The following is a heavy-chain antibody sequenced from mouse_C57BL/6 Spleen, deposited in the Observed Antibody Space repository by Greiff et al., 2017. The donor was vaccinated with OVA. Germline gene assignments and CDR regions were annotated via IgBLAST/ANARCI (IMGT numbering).Heavy chain of an antibody. CDR1: GFSLTSYG. Sequence: VQLLESGPGLVQPSQSLSITCTVSGFSLTSYGVHWVRQSPGKGLEWLGVIWRGGSTDYNAAFMSRLSITKDNSKSQVFYKMNSLQADDTAVYYCAKERGALDYWGQGTSVTVSS. CDR2: IWRGGST. J-gene: IGHJ4*01. V-gene: IGHV2-5*01. CDR3: AKERGALDY.